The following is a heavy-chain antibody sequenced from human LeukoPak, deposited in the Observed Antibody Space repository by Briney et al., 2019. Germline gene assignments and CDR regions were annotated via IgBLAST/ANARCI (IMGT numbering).Heavy chain of an antibody. J-gene: IGHJ3*02. D-gene: IGHD3-10*01. CDR3: ARAGRDDAFDI. CDR2: ISSSSSYI. CDR1: GFTFSSYS. Sequence: GGSLRLSCAASGFTFSSYSMNWVRQAPGKGLEWVSSISSSSSYIYYADSVKGRFTISRDNAKNSLYLQMNSLRAEDTAVYYCARAGRDDAFDIWGQGTMVTVSS. V-gene: IGHV3-21*01.